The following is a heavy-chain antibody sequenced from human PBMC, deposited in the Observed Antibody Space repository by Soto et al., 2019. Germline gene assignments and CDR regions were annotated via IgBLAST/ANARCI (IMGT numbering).Heavy chain of an antibody. V-gene: IGHV3-30-3*01. CDR1: GFTFSSYA. Sequence: QVQLVESGGGVVQPGRSLRLSCAASGFTFSSYAMHWVRQAPGKGLEWVAVISYDGSNKYYADSVKGRFTISRDNSKNTLYLQMNSLRAEDTAVYYCARDADPSGSYDGVGFDYWGQGTLVTVSS. CDR2: ISYDGSNK. CDR3: ARDADPSGSYDGVGFDY. J-gene: IGHJ4*02. D-gene: IGHD1-26*01.